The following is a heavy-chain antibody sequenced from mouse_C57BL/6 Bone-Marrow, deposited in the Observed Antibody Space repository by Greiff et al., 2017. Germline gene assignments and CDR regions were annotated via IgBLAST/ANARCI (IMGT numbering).Heavy chain of an antibody. CDR3: TRSLIYYGTNY. V-gene: IGHV14-2*01. D-gene: IGHD1-1*01. Sequence: VQLQQSGAGLVKPGASVKFSCTASGFTIKDYYIHWVKQSTEQGLEWIGRIYPGDGETKYAPKFQDQATITADTASNTAYLQLSSLTSEDTAVYYCTRSLIYYGTNYWGQGTTLTVSS. CDR2: IYPGDGET. J-gene: IGHJ2*01. CDR1: GFTIKDYY.